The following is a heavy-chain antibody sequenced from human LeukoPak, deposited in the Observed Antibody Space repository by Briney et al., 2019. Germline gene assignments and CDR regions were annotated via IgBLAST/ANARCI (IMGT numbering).Heavy chain of an antibody. V-gene: IGHV4-34*01. Sequence: SETLSLTCAVYVGSFSGYYWSWIRQPPGKGLEWIGDINHGGSTNYNPSLKSRVTISVDTSKNQFFLKLNSVTAADTAVYYCARGVYNWNIDVFDFWGQGTMVTVSS. CDR2: INHGGST. J-gene: IGHJ3*01. CDR3: ARGVYNWNIDVFDF. CDR1: VGSFSGYY. D-gene: IGHD1/OR15-1a*01.